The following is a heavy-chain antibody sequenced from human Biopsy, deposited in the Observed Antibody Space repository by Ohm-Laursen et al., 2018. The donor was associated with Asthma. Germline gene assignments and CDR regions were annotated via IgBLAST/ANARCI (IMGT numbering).Heavy chain of an antibody. Sequence: SETLSLTCTASGGSMTPTSHYWAWIRQAPGKGLEWIGYISYGGKTSSNPSLKNRVTISRDTSKNQFSLRLTSVTAADTAVYFCARRITIFGVVQKDHGMDAWGQGTTVIVS. CDR3: ARRITIFGVVQKDHGMDA. D-gene: IGHD3-3*01. CDR2: ISYGGKT. CDR1: GGSMTPTSHY. V-gene: IGHV4-39*01. J-gene: IGHJ6*02.